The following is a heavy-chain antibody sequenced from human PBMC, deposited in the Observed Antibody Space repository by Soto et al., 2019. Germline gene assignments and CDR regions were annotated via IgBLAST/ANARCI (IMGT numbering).Heavy chain of an antibody. Sequence: QVQLVQSGTEVKKPGASVKVSCKASVYTFTTYDINWVRQATGQGLEWMGWMNPKSGYAGYAQKFQGRVTMTRDTSRGTSYMELYSLTSEDTAVYSCARTNGDFDYWGQGTLVTVSS. CDR1: VYTFTTYD. V-gene: IGHV1-8*01. J-gene: IGHJ4*02. CDR3: ARTNGDFDY. D-gene: IGHD4-17*01. CDR2: MNPKSGYA.